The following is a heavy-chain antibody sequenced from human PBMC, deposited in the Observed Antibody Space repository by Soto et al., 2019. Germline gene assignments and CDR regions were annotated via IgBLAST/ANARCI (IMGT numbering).Heavy chain of an antibody. CDR1: GFMFNNYA. D-gene: IGHD6-6*01. J-gene: IGHJ4*02. V-gene: IGHV3-23*01. Sequence: EVHLLESGGGLVQPGGSLRLSCAPSGFMFNNYAMSWVRQAPGKGLEWVSAISASAATTYYADSVKGRFTISRDNSKNTLYVQMNSLRAEDTAIYYCAKLGAYSTSAIDSWGQGAPVTVSS. CDR2: ISASAATT. CDR3: AKLGAYSTSAIDS.